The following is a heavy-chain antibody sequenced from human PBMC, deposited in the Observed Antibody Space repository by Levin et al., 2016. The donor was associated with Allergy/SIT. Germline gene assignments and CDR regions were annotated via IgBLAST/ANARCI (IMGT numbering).Heavy chain of an antibody. J-gene: IGHJ5*01. CDR2: ISSSGTVA. D-gene: IGHD6-13*01. CDR3: ARDRRRRTAATGLSNWFDS. CDR1: GFTLDDYY. Sequence: GESLKISCAASGFTLDDYYFSWIRQAPGKGLEWIAYISSSGTVAYYTDAVKGRFTLSRDDANNSLYLQMNSLRADDTAVYYCARDRRRRTAATGLSNWFDSWGQGTLVTVSS. V-gene: IGHV3-11*01.